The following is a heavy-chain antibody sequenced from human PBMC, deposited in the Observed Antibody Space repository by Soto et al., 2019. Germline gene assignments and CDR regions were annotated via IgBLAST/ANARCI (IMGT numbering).Heavy chain of an antibody. Sequence: SVKVSCKASGGTFSSYAISWVRQAPGQGLEWMGGINPTFGTANYAQKFQGRVTITADESTSTAYMELSSLRSEDTAVYYCAGTNDYDFWSGYKINWFDPWGEGTLVTVSS. D-gene: IGHD3-3*01. CDR1: GGTFSSYA. V-gene: IGHV1-69*13. J-gene: IGHJ5*02. CDR2: INPTFGTA. CDR3: AGTNDYDFWSGYKINWFDP.